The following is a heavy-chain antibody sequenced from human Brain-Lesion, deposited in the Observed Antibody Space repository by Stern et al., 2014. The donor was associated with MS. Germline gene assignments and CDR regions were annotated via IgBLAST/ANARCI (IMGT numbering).Heavy chain of an antibody. CDR3: ARGDIVVVPAARSFGPDYYSPGLDV. V-gene: IGHV4-59*01. D-gene: IGHD2-2*01. J-gene: IGHJ6*02. CDR1: GGSIINYY. Sequence: QVQLVESGPGLVKPSETLSLTCTVSGGSIINYYWTWIRQPPGKGLEWIGYISDSGSVAYNPSLKSRLTMSVDTSPNQISMRLRSVTAADTAVYFCARGDIVVVPAARSFGPDYYSPGLDVGGRGTTISVS. CDR2: ISDSGSV.